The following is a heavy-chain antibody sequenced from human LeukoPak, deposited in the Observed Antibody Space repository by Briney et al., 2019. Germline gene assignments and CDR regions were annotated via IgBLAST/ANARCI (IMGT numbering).Heavy chain of an antibody. Sequence: SETLSLTCTVSGGSISGYYRSWSRQPPGKGVEWIGNLYYMRGAWYKSSLKSRVTTSVDTSRNEFSLKLSSVTAADTAVYYCARWTTCGGDRHKLDYWGQGILVTVSS. CDR2: LYYMRGA. V-gene: IGHV4-59*01. J-gene: IGHJ4*02. CDR1: GGSISGYY. CDR3: ARWTTCGGDRHKLDY. D-gene: IGHD2-21*02.